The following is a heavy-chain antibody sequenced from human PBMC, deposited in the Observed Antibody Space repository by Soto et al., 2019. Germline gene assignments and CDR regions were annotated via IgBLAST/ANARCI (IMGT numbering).Heavy chain of an antibody. V-gene: IGHV4-59*01. J-gene: IGHJ4*02. CDR2: IYYSGST. D-gene: IGHD2-15*01. CDR1: VGSISSYY. CDR3: ARVGCSGGSCHGGYFDY. Sequence: PSETLSLTGTVSVGSISSYYWSWIRQPPGKGLEWIGYIYYSGSTNYNPSLKSRVTISVDTSKNQFSLKLSSVTAADTAVYYCARVGCSGGSCHGGYFDYWGQGTLVTVSS.